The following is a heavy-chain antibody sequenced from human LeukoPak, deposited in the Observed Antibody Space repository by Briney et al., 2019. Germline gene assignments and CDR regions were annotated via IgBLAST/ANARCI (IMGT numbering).Heavy chain of an antibody. V-gene: IGHV4-59*01. CDR3: ARKSFHTSSYDY. D-gene: IGHD2-2*01. J-gene: IGHJ4*02. CDR1: GGSISSYY. CDR2: IYYSGST. Sequence: SETLSLTCTGSGGSISSYYWSWIRQPPGKGLVWIGYIYYSGSTNYNPSLKSRVTISLDTSKNQFSLNLSSVTAADTAVYYCARKSFHTSSYDYWGQGTLVTVSS.